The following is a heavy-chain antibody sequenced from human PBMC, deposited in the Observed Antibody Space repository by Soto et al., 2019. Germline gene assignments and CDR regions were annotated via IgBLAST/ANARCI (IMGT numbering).Heavy chain of an antibody. CDR1: GGSFSGYY. CDR2: INHSGST. CDR3: ATLRTYQLLSSHGGTYGMDV. J-gene: IGHJ6*02. D-gene: IGHD2-2*01. Sequence: SETLSLTCAVYGGSFSGYYWSWIRQPPGKGLEWIGEINHSGSTNYNPSLKSRVTISVDTSKNQFSLKLSSVTAADTAVYYCATLRTYQLLSSHGGTYGMDVWGQGTTVTVSS. V-gene: IGHV4-34*01.